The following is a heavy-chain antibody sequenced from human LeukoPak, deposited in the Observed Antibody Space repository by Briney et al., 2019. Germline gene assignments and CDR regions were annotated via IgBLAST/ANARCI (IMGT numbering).Heavy chain of an antibody. V-gene: IGHV4-38-2*01. CDR1: GYSISSAYY. D-gene: IGHD2-2*01. J-gene: IGHJ3*02. CDR3: ARQRDQYPNLGAFDI. CDR2: IYHSGTT. Sequence: SETLSLTCSVSGYSISSAYYWGWIRRPPGRGLEWIGTIYHSGTTFSNPSLRSRLTISVDTSKNQFSLNLRSVTAADTAVYYCARQRDQYPNLGAFDIWGRGTMVTVSS.